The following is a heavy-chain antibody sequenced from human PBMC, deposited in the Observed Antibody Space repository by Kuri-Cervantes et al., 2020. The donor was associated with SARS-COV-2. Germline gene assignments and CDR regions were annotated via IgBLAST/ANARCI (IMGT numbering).Heavy chain of an antibody. J-gene: IGHJ4*02. CDR1: GFTFSSYW. CDR3: ARDTTIFGVVTHYFDY. D-gene: IGHD3-3*01. CDR2: IKQDGSEK. Sequence: LSLTCAASGFTFSSYWMSWVRQAPGKGLEWVANIKQDGSEKYYVDSVKGRFTISRDNAKNSLYLQMNSLRAEDTAVYYCARDTTIFGVVTHYFDYWGQGTLVTVSS. V-gene: IGHV3-7*01.